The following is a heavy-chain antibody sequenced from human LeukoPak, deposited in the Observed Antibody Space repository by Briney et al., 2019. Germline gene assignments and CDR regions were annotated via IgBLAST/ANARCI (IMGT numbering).Heavy chain of an antibody. V-gene: IGHV1-2*02. Sequence: ASVKVSCKASGYSFNDYYMHWVRQAPGQGLEWMGWINPKSGGTNFAHKFQGRVALTTDTSMSTAYMELSALRPDDTAVYYCAREFVGGGSAGGYWGQGTLVTVSS. CDR3: AREFVGGGSAGGY. J-gene: IGHJ4*02. CDR1: GYSFNDYY. CDR2: INPKSGGT. D-gene: IGHD3-10*01.